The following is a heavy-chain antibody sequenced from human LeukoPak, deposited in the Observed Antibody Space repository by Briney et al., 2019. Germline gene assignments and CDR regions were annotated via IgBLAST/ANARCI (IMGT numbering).Heavy chain of an antibody. Sequence: PSETLSLTCAVYGGSLSGYYWSWIRQPPGKGLEWIGEINHSGSTNYNPSLKSRVTISVDTTKNQFSLKLSSVTAADTAVYYCARRITMVRGWDYWGQGTLVTVSS. V-gene: IGHV4-34*01. CDR2: INHSGST. CDR3: ARRITMVRGWDY. CDR1: GGSLSGYY. J-gene: IGHJ4*02. D-gene: IGHD3-10*01.